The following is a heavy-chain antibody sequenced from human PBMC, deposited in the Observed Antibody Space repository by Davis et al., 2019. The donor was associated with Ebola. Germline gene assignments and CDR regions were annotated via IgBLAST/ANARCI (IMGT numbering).Heavy chain of an antibody. V-gene: IGHV5-51*01. Sequence: GESLKISCKGSGYSFTSYWIGWVRQMPGKGLEWMGILYPGDSDTRYSPSFQGQVTISADKSISTAYLQWSSLKASDTAMYYCARRGSTMFNWFDPWGQGTLVTVSS. D-gene: IGHD3-10*02. CDR3: ARRGSTMFNWFDP. CDR2: LYPGDSDT. CDR1: GYSFTSYW. J-gene: IGHJ5*02.